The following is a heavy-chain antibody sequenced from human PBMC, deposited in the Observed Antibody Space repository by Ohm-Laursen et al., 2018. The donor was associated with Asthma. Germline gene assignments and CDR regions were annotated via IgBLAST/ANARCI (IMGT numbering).Heavy chain of an antibody. Sequence: SETLSLTCTVSGGSTSSGGYYWSWIRQPPGKGLEWIGYIYYSGSTNYNPSLKSRVTISVDTSKNQFSLKLSSVTAADTAVYYCAREDIVVVPAANYYYYYGMDVWGQGTTVTVSS. CDR2: IYYSGST. J-gene: IGHJ6*02. D-gene: IGHD2-2*01. CDR3: AREDIVVVPAANYYYYYGMDV. CDR1: GGSTSSGGYY. V-gene: IGHV4-61*08.